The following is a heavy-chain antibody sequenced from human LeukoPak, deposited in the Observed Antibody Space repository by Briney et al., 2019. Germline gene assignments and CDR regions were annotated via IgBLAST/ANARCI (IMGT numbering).Heavy chain of an antibody. J-gene: IGHJ2*01. V-gene: IGHV4-59*08. CDR2: IHHSGST. CDR1: GSSISSNY. Sequence: PSETLSLTCIVSGSSISSNYWSWIRQPPGKGLEWIGYIHHSGSTNNNPSLKSRVTISVDTSKNQFSLKLSSVTATDTAVYYCAGHGDHSSPPDWYFDLWGRGTLVTVSS. CDR3: AGHGDHSSPPDWYFDL. D-gene: IGHD6-13*01.